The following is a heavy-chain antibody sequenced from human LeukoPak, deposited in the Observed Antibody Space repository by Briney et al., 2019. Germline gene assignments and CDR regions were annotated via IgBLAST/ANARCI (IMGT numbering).Heavy chain of an antibody. V-gene: IGHV4-59*01. CDR1: GGSISSYY. CDR3: ARADPYYYDSSGYYPYSFDY. D-gene: IGHD3-22*01. Sequence: SETLSLTCTVSGGSISSYYWSWIRQPPGKGLEWIGYIYYSGSTNYNPSLKSRVTISVDTSENQFSLKLSSVTAADTAVYYCARADPYYYDSSGYYPYSFDYWGQGTLVTVSS. J-gene: IGHJ4*02. CDR2: IYYSGST.